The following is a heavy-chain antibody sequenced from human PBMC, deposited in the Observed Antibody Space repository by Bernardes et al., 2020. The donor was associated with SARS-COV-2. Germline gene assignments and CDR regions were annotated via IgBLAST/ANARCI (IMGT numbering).Heavy chain of an antibody. CDR3: AKDRWVTMIVVDTGVGYFDY. Sequence: SETLSLTCTVSGGSISSGSYYWSWIRQPAGKGLEWIGRIYTSGSTNYNPSLKSRVTISVDTSKNQFSLKLSSVTAADTAVYYCAKDRWVTMIVVDTGVGYFDYWGQGTLVTVSS. J-gene: IGHJ4*02. CDR1: GGSISSGSYY. CDR2: IYTSGST. D-gene: IGHD3-22*01. V-gene: IGHV4-61*02.